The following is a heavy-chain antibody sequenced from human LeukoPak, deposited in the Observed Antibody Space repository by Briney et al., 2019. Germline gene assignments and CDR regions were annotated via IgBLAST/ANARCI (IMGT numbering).Heavy chain of an antibody. CDR3: ARDGRGAAAADDPLDI. Sequence: ASVKVSCKASGYTFTNHDFNWMRQAAGQGLEWLGWMNPRSGSTGYAQKFRGRVTMTRDTSITTAYMELSSLTSEDTAVYYCARDGRGAAAADDPLDIWGQGTTVTVSS. CDR1: GYTFTNHD. D-gene: IGHD6-13*01. J-gene: IGHJ3*02. V-gene: IGHV1-8*01. CDR2: MNPRSGST.